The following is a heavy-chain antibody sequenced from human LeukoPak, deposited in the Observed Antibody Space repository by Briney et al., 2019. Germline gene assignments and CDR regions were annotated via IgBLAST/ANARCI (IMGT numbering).Heavy chain of an antibody. J-gene: IGHJ4*02. D-gene: IGHD6-6*01. CDR3: ARVRGSSSDYYFDY. CDR2: IYTSGST. CDR1: GGSISSYY. Sequence: NPSETLSLTRTVSGGSISSYYWSWIRQPAGKGLEWIGRIYTSGSTNYNPSLKSRVTMSVDTSKNQFSLKLSSVTAADTAVYYCARVRGSSSDYYFDYWGQGTLVTVSS. V-gene: IGHV4-4*07.